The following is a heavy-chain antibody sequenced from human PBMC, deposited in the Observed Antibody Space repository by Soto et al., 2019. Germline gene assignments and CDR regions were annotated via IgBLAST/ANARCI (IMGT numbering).Heavy chain of an antibody. CDR3: AKDFDSDETSHGPNDY. D-gene: IGHD3-22*01. V-gene: IGHV3-23*01. Sequence: EVHLLESGGGLVQPGESLRLSCVASGFSFSSYGMSWVRQAPGKGLEWASINSGSGDAKYYADSVKGRFTISRDNSKNTMYLQMDSLRAEDTAVYYCAKDFDSDETSHGPNDYWGQGTLVTVSS. CDR2: NSGSGDAK. CDR1: GFSFSSYG. J-gene: IGHJ4*02.